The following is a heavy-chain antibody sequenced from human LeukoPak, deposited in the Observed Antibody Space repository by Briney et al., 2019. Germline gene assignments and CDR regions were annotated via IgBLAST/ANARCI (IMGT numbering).Heavy chain of an antibody. Sequence: SQTLSLTCTVSGGSISSGGYYWSWIRQHPGKGLEWIGYIYYSGSTYYNPSLKSRVTISVDTSKNQFSLKLSSVTAADTAVYYLSKTGATGFDPQLPTWGQGTLVTVSS. V-gene: IGHV4-31*03. J-gene: IGHJ5*02. D-gene: IGHD3-9*01. CDR3: SKTGATGFDPQLPT. CDR2: IYYSGST. CDR1: GGSISSGGYY.